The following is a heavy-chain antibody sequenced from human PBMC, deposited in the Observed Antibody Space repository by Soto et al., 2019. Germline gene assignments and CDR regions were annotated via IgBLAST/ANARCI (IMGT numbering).Heavy chain of an antibody. Sequence: QVQLVESGGGVVQPGRSLRLSCAASGFTFSSYAMHWVRQAPGKGLEWVAVISYDGSNKYYADSVKGRFTISRDNSKKTLYLQMNSLRAEDTTVYYCASLLTIFGVSLRDHLDYWGQGTLVTVS. D-gene: IGHD3-3*01. CDR3: ASLLTIFGVSLRDHLDY. J-gene: IGHJ4*02. CDR1: GFTFSSYA. CDR2: ISYDGSNK. V-gene: IGHV3-30-3*01.